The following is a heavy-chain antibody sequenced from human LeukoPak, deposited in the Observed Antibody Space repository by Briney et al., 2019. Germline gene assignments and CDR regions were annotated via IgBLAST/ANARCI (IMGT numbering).Heavy chain of an antibody. V-gene: IGHV4-34*01. D-gene: IGHD4-17*01. CDR3: ARDRTDYGDYGNWFDP. CDR2: INHSGNT. J-gene: IGHJ5*02. Sequence: SETLSLTCAVYGGSFSGYYWSWIRQPPGKGLEWIGEINHSGNTNYNPSLKSRVTISVDTSKNQFSLKRKSVTAADTAVYYCARDRTDYGDYGNWFDPWGQGTLVTVSS. CDR1: GGSFSGYY.